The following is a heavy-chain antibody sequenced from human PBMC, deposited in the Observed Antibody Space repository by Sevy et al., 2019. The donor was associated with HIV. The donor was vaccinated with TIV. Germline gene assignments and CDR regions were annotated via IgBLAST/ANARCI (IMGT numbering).Heavy chain of an antibody. D-gene: IGHD1-7*01. V-gene: IGHV3-20*01. Sequence: GGSLRLSCAASGFTFDDYGMSWVRQAPGKWLEWVSGINWNGGSTGYADSVKGQFTNSRDNAKNSLYLQTNSLRAEDTALYHCARRTVYANWNYGDYYYYMDVWGKGTTVTVSS. CDR2: INWNGGST. J-gene: IGHJ6*03. CDR1: GFTFDDYG. CDR3: ARRTVYANWNYGDYYYYMDV.